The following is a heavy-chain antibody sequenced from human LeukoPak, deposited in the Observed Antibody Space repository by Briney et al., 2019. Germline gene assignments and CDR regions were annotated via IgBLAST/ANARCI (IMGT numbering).Heavy chain of an antibody. J-gene: IGHJ3*02. Sequence: GGSLRLSCVASGFTFSNYDMNWVRQAPGKGLEWVSFISSSSSYIYYADSVKGRFTISRDNAKNSLYLQMNSLRDEDAAIYYCTRDTLEYSNSPDAFDIWGQGTMVTVSS. CDR2: ISSSSSYI. CDR1: GFTFSNYD. V-gene: IGHV3-21*01. CDR3: TRDTLEYSNSPDAFDI. D-gene: IGHD4-11*01.